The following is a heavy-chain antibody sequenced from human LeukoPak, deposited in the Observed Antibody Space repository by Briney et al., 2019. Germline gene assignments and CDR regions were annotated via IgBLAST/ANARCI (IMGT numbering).Heavy chain of an antibody. CDR2: INHSGST. V-gene: IGHV4-34*01. J-gene: IGHJ4*02. CDR3: ARWTQLWLRFDY. CDR1: GGSFSGYY. D-gene: IGHD5-18*01. Sequence: SETLSLTCAVYGGSFSGYYWSWIRQPPGKGLEWIGEINHSGSTNYNPSLKSRVTISVDTSKNQFSLKLSSVTAADTAVYYCARWTQLWLRFDYRGQGTLVTVSS.